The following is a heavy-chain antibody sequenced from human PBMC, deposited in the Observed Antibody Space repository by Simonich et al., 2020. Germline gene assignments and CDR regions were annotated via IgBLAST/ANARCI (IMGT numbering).Heavy chain of an antibody. Sequence: QVQLQQWGAGLLKPSETLSLTCAVYGGSFSGYYWSWIRQPPGKGLEWIGEINHSGSTNYHPSLKSRGTISVDTSKNQFSLKLSSVTAADTAGYYCARGKGWKNAFDIWGQGTMVTVSS. CDR1: GGSFSGYY. CDR2: INHSGST. CDR3: ARGKGWKNAFDI. V-gene: IGHV4-34*01. J-gene: IGHJ3*02. D-gene: IGHD1-1*01.